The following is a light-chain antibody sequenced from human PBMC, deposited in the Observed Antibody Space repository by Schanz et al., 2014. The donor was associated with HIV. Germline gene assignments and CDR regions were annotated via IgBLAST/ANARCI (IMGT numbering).Light chain of an antibody. Sequence: QSVLTQPPSVSGAPGQRVSISCTGNTSNIGAGYDVHWYLQLPGSAPKLLIYGNNNRPSGVPDRFSGSKSGTSASLAITGLQAEDEADYYCQSYDSSLSGYVFGTGTKLTVL. CDR3: QSYDSSLSGYV. J-gene: IGLJ1*01. CDR1: TSNIGAGYD. CDR2: GNN. V-gene: IGLV1-40*01.